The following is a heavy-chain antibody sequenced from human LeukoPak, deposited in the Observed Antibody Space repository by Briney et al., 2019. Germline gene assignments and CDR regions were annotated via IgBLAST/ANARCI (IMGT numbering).Heavy chain of an antibody. V-gene: IGHV4-59*08. CDR2: IYYSGST. D-gene: IGHD3-22*01. Sequence: SETLSLTCTVSGGSISSYYWSWIRQPPGKGLEWIGYIYYSGSTNYNPSLKSRVTISVDTSKNQFSLKLSSVTAADTAAYYCAALSGYPPAPLGYWGQGTLVTVSS. CDR1: GGSISSYY. CDR3: AALSGYPPAPLGY. J-gene: IGHJ4*02.